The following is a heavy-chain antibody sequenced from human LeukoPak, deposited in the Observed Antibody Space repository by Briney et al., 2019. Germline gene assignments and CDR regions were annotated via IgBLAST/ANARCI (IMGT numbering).Heavy chain of an antibody. V-gene: IGHV4-59*08. CDR2: IYSSGTT. J-gene: IGHJ5*02. CDR3: ARHGKTWFGEYPRPYKWFDL. CDR1: SDSVGRHF. D-gene: IGHD3-10*01. Sequence: PSLTLSLICTASSDSVGRHFWIWIRQPPPKGLDWVGYIYSSGTTNYSPYLKSRVTISLDTSNNEVSLELSSVTAADTAVYYCARHGKTWFGEYPRPYKWFDLWGQGTLVSVSS.